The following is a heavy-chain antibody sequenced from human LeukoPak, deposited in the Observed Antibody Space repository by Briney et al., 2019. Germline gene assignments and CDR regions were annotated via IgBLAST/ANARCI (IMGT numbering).Heavy chain of an antibody. D-gene: IGHD3-10*01. CDR1: GGSINNYY. J-gene: IGHJ6*03. CDR2: IYYSGST. Sequence: PSETLSLTCSVSGGSINNYYWSWIRQPPGKGLEWIGYIYYSGSTNYNPSLKSRVTISVDTSKNQFSLKLSSVTAADTAVYYCARDQFRMVRDGDYYYYYYMDVWGKGTTVTVSS. CDR3: ARDQFRMVRDGDYYYYYYMDV. V-gene: IGHV4-59*12.